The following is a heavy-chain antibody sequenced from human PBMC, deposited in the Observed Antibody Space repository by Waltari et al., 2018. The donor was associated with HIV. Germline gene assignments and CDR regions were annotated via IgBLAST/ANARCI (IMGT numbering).Heavy chain of an antibody. CDR1: GGSFSGYY. J-gene: IGHJ4*02. V-gene: IGHV4-34*01. CDR2: INHSGST. D-gene: IGHD4-17*01. Sequence: QVQLQQWGAGLLKPSETLSLTCAVYGGSFSGYYWSWIRQPPGKGLEWIGEINHSGSTNYNPSLKSRVTISVDTSKNQFSLKLSSVTAADTAVYYCATGRTVTTFVYFDYWGQGTLVTVSS. CDR3: ATGRTVTTFVYFDY.